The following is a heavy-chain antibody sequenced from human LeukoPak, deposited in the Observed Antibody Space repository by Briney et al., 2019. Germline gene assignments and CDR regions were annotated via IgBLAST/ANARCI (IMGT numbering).Heavy chain of an antibody. V-gene: IGHV3-23*01. D-gene: IGHD6-13*01. Sequence: GGSLRLSCAASGFTFSSYAMSWVRQAPGKGLEWVSAISGSGGSTYYADSVKGRFTISRDNSKNTLYLQMNSLRAEDTAVYYCAKDHSSSWYGEWFDPWGQGTLVTVSS. CDR2: ISGSGGST. CDR1: GFTFSSYA. CDR3: AKDHSSSWYGEWFDP. J-gene: IGHJ5*02.